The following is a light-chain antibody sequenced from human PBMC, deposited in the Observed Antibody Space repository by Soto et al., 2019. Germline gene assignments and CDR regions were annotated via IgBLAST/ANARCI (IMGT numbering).Light chain of an antibody. CDR2: ANI. V-gene: IGLV1-40*01. J-gene: IGLJ3*02. CDR1: SSNIGAGYD. CDR3: QSYDSSLSGWV. Sequence: QSVLTQPPSVSGAPGQRVTISCTGSSSNIGAGYDVHWYQQLPGKPPKLLIYANINRPSGVPDRFSGSKSGTSASLAITGLQAEDEADYYCQSYDSSLSGWVFGGGTKRTVL.